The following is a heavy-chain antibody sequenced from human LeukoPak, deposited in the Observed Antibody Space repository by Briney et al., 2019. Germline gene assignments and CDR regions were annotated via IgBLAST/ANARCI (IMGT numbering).Heavy chain of an antibody. CDR2: INSDGSST. D-gene: IGHD6-19*01. CDR1: GFTFSNYW. Sequence: GGSLRLSCAASGFTFSNYWMHWVRQDPGKGLVWVSRINSDGSSTSYADSVKGRFTISRDNAKNTLYLQTDSLRAEDMAVYYCARDLYASGWSQYGMDVWGQGTTVTVSS. V-gene: IGHV3-74*01. J-gene: IGHJ6*02. CDR3: ARDLYASGWSQYGMDV.